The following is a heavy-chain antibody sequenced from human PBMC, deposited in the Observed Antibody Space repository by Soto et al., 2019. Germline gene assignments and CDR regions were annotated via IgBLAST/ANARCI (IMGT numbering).Heavy chain of an antibody. CDR2: ISAYNGNT. V-gene: IGHV1-18*04. CDR3: ARDQVGAPSY. J-gene: IGHJ4*02. CDR1: GYTFTTYY. Sequence: GASVKVSCKASGYTFTTYYIDWVRQAPGQGLGWMGWISAYNGNTNYAQKLQGRVTMTTDTSTSTAYMELRSLRSDDTAVYYCARDQVGAPSYWGQGTLVTVSS. D-gene: IGHD1-26*01.